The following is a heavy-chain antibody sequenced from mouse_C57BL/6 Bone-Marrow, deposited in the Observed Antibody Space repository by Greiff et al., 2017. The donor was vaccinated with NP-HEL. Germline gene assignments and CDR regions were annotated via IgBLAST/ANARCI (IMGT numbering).Heavy chain of an antibody. D-gene: IGHD6-1*01. V-gene: IGHV5-9-1*02. Sequence: EVQLQQSGEGLVKPGGSLKLSCAASGFTFSSYAMSWVRQTPEKRLEWVAYISSGGDYIYYADTVKGRFTISRDNARNTLYLQMSSLKSEDTAMYYCTRVPSHFDYWGQGTTLTVSS. CDR3: TRVPSHFDY. J-gene: IGHJ2*01. CDR2: ISSGGDYI. CDR1: GFTFSSYA.